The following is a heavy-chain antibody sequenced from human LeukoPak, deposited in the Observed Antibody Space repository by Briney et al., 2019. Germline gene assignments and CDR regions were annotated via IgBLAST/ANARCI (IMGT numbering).Heavy chain of an antibody. CDR1: GGSISSYY. CDR2: IYYNGST. CDR3: ARGVVVPAAIGGDWFDP. J-gene: IGHJ5*02. V-gene: IGHV4-59*01. Sequence: SETLSLTCTVSGGSISSYYWSWIRQPPGKGLEWIGYIYYNGSTNYNPSLKSRVTISVDTSKNQSSLKLSSVTAADTAVYYCARGVVVPAAIGGDWFDPWGQGTLVTVSS. D-gene: IGHD2-2*01.